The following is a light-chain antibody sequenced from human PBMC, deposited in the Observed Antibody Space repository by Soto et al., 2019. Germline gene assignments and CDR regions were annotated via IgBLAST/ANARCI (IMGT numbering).Light chain of an antibody. Sequence: DIQLTQTPSTLSASVGDEVTITCRASQTSSRWLAWYQQKPGRAPKLLIYDASTLESGVPSRFSGSGSETEITLTISRLQPDDFATYFCHSRAFGQGTRLEIK. CDR3: HSRA. CDR2: DAS. CDR1: QTSSRW. J-gene: IGKJ5*01. V-gene: IGKV1-5*01.